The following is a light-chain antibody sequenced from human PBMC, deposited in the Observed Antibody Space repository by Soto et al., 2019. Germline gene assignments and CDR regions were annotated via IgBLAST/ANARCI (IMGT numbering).Light chain of an antibody. J-gene: IGKJ2*02. CDR3: QQHARWPST. CDR1: ESVDRY. CDR2: DGF. V-gene: IGKV3-11*01. Sequence: VLTQSPDVLSLSPGQTATLSCRASESVDRYVAWYQQKAGQAPRLLIYDGFTRATGVAARFSGSGSATDFTLTISSLEPEDFAVYYCQQHARWPSTFGPGTKVEIK.